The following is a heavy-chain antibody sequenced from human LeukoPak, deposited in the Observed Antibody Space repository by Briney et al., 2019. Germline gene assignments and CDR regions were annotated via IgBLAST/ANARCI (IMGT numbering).Heavy chain of an antibody. J-gene: IGHJ3*01. Sequence: GGSLRLSCAASGFTFSTHWMSWVRQAPGKGLEWVAKIKEDGSEKYYVDSVKGRFTISRDNAKNSLSLQMHSLRDEDTAEYYCVRDQGYCTSASCRGDAFDVWGQGSMVSVSS. V-gene: IGHV3-7*01. CDR2: IKEDGSEK. D-gene: IGHD2-2*01. CDR1: GFTFSTHW. CDR3: VRDQGYCTSASCRGDAFDV.